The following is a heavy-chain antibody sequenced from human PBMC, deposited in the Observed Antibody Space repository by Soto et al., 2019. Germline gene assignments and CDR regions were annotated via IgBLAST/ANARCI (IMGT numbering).Heavy chain of an antibody. J-gene: IGHJ4*02. CDR2: ISAYNGNT. Sequence: ASVKVSCKASGYRFTSYGISWVRQAPGQGLEWMGWISAYNGNTNYAQKLQGRVTMTTDTSTSTAYMELRSLRSDDTAVYYCVRVSSGYSFDYWGQGTLVTVSS. D-gene: IGHD3-22*01. CDR3: VRVSSGYSFDY. CDR1: GYRFTSYG. V-gene: IGHV1-18*01.